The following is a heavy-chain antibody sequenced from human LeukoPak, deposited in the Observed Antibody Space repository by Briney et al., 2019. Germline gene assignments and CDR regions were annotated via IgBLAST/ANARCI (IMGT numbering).Heavy chain of an antibody. D-gene: IGHD1-1*01. J-gene: IGHJ3*02. V-gene: IGHV3-9*01. CDR3: ARDPAEDQIQPGAFDI. Sequence: GGSLRLSCAASGFTFDDYAMHWVRQAPGKGLEWVSGISWNSGSIGYADSVKGRFTISRDNAKNSLYLQMNSLRAEDTAVYYCARDPAEDQIQPGAFDIWGQGTMVTVSS. CDR1: GFTFDDYA. CDR2: ISWNSGSI.